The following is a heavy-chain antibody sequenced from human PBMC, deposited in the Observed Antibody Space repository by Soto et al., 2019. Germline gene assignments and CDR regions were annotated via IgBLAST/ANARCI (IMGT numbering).Heavy chain of an antibody. CDR3: AKEGGLGYYYGSGSYPEPDRRPHTDY. V-gene: IGHV3-23*01. D-gene: IGHD3-10*01. CDR2: ISGSGGST. CDR1: GFTFSSYA. Sequence: PGGSLRLSCAASGFTFSSYAMSWVRQAPGKGLEWVSAISGSGGSTYYADSVKGRFTISRDNSKNTLYLQMNSLRAEDTAVYYCAKEGGLGYYYGSGSYPEPDRRPHTDYWGQGTLVTVSS. J-gene: IGHJ4*02.